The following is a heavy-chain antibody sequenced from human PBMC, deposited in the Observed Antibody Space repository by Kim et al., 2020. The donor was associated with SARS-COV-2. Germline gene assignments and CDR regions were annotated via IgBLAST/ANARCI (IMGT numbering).Heavy chain of an antibody. V-gene: IGHV3-30*01. CDR3: ARALQLWSLDAFDI. D-gene: IGHD5-18*01. J-gene: IGHJ3*02. Sequence: ADYVRGRFTISRDNSKNTLYLQMNSLRAEDTAVYYCARALQLWSLDAFDIWGQGTMVTVSS.